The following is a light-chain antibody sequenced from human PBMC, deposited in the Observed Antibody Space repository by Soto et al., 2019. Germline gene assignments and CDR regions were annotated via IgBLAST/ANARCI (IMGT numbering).Light chain of an antibody. Sequence: EIGLTQSPGTLSLSPGERATLSCRASQSDSSSYLAWYQQKPGQAPRLLIYGASSRATGIPDRFSGSGSGTDFALTISRLGPEDFAVYYCQQYGLSQTLGQGTKVEI. CDR2: GAS. V-gene: IGKV3-20*01. J-gene: IGKJ1*01. CDR1: QSDSSSY. CDR3: QQYGLSQT.